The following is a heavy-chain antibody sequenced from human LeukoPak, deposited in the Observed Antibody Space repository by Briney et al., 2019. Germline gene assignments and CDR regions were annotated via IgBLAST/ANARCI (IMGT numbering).Heavy chain of an antibody. CDR1: GGSFSGYY. D-gene: IGHD3-16*02. J-gene: IGHJ5*02. Sequence: PSETLSLTCAVYGGSFSGYYWSWIRQPPGKGLEWIGEINHSGSTNYNPSLKSRVTISVDTSKNQSSLKLSSVTAADTAVYYCARGGPYVWGSYRYSNWFDPWGQGTLVTVSS. V-gene: IGHV4-34*01. CDR2: INHSGST. CDR3: ARGGPYVWGSYRYSNWFDP.